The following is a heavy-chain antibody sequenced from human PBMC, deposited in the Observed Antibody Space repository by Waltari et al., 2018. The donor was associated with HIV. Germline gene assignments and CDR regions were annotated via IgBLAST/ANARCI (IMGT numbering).Heavy chain of an antibody. CDR3: ARDSRGSTWSLNWFDP. D-gene: IGHD6-6*01. J-gene: IGHJ5*02. CDR2: ISSSGNFK. V-gene: IGHV3-21*02. CDR1: GCVFNSDS. Sequence: EVQLVESGGGRVKPGESLTLSCVSPGCVFNSDSMNWVRQAPGKGPEWVSSISSSGNFKHYADSVKGRFTISRDNAENSLYLQMNGLRAEDTAIYYCARDSRGSTWSLNWFDPWGQGTLVTVSS.